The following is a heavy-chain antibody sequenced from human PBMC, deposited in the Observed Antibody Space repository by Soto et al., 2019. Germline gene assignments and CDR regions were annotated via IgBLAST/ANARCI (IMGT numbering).Heavy chain of an antibody. CDR1: GGSISSSSYY. V-gene: IGHV4-39*01. D-gene: IGHD2-15*01. J-gene: IGHJ4*02. Sequence: SETRSLTCAVSGGSISSSSYYWDWIRQPPGKGLEWIGTIYYTGTSNYNPSLKSRVTISVDTSKNQFSLNLSSVTAADTAVYYCTRHAIGVVVPAAIRNWGQGSLVTVSS. CDR2: IYYTGTS. CDR3: TRHAIGVVVPAAIRN.